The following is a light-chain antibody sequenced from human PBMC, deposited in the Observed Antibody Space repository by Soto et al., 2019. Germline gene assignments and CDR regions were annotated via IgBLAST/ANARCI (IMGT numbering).Light chain of an antibody. CDR3: QQANSFPIT. J-gene: IGKJ5*01. Sequence: DIQMTQSPSSVSASVGDRVNITCRASQGITNRLAWYQQKPGKDPKLLIYEASSLQSGVPSRISGSGSGTDFTLTISRLQTEDFATYYCQQANSFPITFGQGTRLEIK. CDR1: QGITNR. V-gene: IGKV1D-12*01. CDR2: EAS.